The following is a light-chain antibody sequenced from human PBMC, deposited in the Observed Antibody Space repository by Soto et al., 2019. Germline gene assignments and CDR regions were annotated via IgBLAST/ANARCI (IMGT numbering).Light chain of an antibody. CDR1: QSVRSY. CDR2: DTS. J-gene: IGKJ5*01. CDR3: QQRHLWPIT. V-gene: IGKV3-11*01. Sequence: EIVLTQSPGTLSLSPGERATLSCRACQSVRSYLAWYQQKPGQVPRLVIYDTSNRATGIPARFSGSGSGTDFTLTISSLEPEDFAIYYCQQRHLWPITFGQGTRVEIK.